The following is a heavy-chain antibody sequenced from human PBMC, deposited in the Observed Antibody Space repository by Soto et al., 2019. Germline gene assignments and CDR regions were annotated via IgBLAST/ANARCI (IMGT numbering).Heavy chain of an antibody. CDR1: GFSFDIYW. V-gene: IGHV5-51*01. Sequence: PGESLKISCEASGFSFDIYWIGWVRQLPGKGPEWMGIIYPGDSDARYSPSFQGQVTFSADKSISTAYLHWSSLKASDSAMYYCARLAVGYDSSGYYIDHWGQGTLVTVSS. J-gene: IGHJ4*02. D-gene: IGHD3-22*01. CDR2: IYPGDSDA. CDR3: ARLAVGYDSSGYYIDH.